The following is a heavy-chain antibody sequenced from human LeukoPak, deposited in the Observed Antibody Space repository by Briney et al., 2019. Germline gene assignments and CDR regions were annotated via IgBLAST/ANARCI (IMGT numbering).Heavy chain of an antibody. CDR2: IYTSGST. J-gene: IGHJ6*03. D-gene: IGHD4-17*01. CDR1: GGSISSYY. CDR3: ARDFHDYGDYEGEYYYYYYMDV. V-gene: IGHV4-4*07. Sequence: SETLSLTCTVSGGSISSYYWSWIRQPAGKGLEWIGRIYTSGSTNYNPSLKSRVTMSVDTSKNQFSLKLSSVTAAGTAVYYCARDFHDYGDYEGEYYYYYYMDVWGKGTTVTVSS.